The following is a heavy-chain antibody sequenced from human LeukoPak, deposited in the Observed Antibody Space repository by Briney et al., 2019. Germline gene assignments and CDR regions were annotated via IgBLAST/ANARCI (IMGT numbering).Heavy chain of an antibody. D-gene: IGHD6-19*01. Sequence: TGGSLRLSCAASGFFFSSYSMNWVRQAPGKGLEWLSSISSSSSYMYYADLLKGRFTISRDNAKNTLYLQMNSLRAEDTAVYYCARDLYSSGWGNSFDYWGQGTLVTVSS. V-gene: IGHV3-21*06. J-gene: IGHJ4*02. CDR3: ARDLYSSGWGNSFDY. CDR1: GFFFSSYS. CDR2: ISSSSSYM.